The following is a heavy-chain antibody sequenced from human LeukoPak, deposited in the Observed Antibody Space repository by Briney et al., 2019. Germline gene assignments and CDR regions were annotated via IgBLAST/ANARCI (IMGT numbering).Heavy chain of an antibody. CDR1: GGTFSSYA. V-gene: IGHV1-69*05. D-gene: IGHD2-15*01. J-gene: IGHJ4*02. CDR3: VKGRGGNPRYYFDY. Sequence: SSVKVSCKASGGTFSSYAISWVRQAPGQGLEWMGGIIPMFGTANYAQKFQGRVTITTDESTSTAYMELSSLRSEDTAVYYCVKGRGGNPRYYFDYWGQGTLVTVSS. CDR2: IIPMFGTA.